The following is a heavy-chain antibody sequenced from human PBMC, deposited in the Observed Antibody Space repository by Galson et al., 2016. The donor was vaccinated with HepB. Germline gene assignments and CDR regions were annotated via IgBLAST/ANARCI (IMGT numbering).Heavy chain of an antibody. CDR1: GFTFSSYG. CDR3: VKDQGNWFGEPAPAPLDY. D-gene: IGHD3-10*01. J-gene: IGHJ4*02. Sequence: SLRLSCAASGFTFSSYGMHWVRQAPGKGLEWVARISHDGNNKDYADFVKGRFIISRDNSRSTMSVQMHSLRLEDTAVYFCVKDQGNWFGEPAPAPLDYWGQGTLVSVSS. V-gene: IGHV3-30*18. CDR2: ISHDGNNK.